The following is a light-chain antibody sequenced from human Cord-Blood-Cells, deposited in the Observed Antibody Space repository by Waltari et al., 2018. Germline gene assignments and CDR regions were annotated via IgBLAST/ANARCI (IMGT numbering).Light chain of an antibody. J-gene: IGKJ2*01. V-gene: IGKV3-20*01. CDR2: GAS. CDR1: QSVSSSY. CDR3: QQYGSSHT. Sequence: EIVLTQSPGTLSLSPGERATLSCRASQSVSSSYLAWYPQKPGQAPRLLIYGASSRATGIPDRFSGSGSGTDFTLTISRLEPEDFAVYYCQQYGSSHTFGQGTKLEIK.